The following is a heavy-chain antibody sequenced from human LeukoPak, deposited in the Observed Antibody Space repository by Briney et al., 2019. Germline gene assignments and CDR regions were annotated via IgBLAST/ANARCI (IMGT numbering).Heavy chain of an antibody. CDR2: INHSGST. CDR3: ARGATADNLDY. J-gene: IGHJ4*02. D-gene: IGHD1-14*01. CDR1: GGSFSGFY. V-gene: IGHV4-34*01. Sequence: SETLSLTCAVYGGSFSGFYWSWIRQPPGKGLEWIGEINHSGSTNYNPSLKSRVTISVETSKKQFSLKLSSVTAADTAVYYCARGATADNLDYWGQGTLVTVSS.